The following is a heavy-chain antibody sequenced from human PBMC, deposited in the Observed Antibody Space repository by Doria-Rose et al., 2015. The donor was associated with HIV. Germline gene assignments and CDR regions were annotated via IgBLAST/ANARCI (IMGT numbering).Heavy chain of an antibody. D-gene: IGHD6-13*01. J-gene: IGHJ4*02. Sequence: QVTLKESGPVLVKPTETLTLTCTVSGVSLSSPGMGVSWIRQPPGKAPEWLANIFSDDERSYKTSLKSRLTISRCTSKSQVFLTMTDMDPVDTATYYCARIKSSRWYHKYYFDFWGQGTLVIVSA. CDR2: IFSDDER. V-gene: IGHV2-26*01. CDR1: GVSLSSPGMG. CDR3: ARIKSSRWYHKYYFDF.